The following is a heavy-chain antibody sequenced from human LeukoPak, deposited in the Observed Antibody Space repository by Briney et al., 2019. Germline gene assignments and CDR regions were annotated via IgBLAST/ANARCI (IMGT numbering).Heavy chain of an antibody. V-gene: IGHV1-2*02. J-gene: IGHJ4*02. D-gene: IGHD5-18*01. CDR3: AREPGGYSYGYPFDY. CDR2: INPNSGGT. CDR1: GYTFTGYY. Sequence: ASVKASCKASGYTFTGYYMHWVRQAPGQGLEWMGWINPNSGGTNYAQKFQGRVTMTRDTSISTAYMELSRLRSDDTAVYYCAREPGGYSYGYPFDYWGQGTLVTVSS.